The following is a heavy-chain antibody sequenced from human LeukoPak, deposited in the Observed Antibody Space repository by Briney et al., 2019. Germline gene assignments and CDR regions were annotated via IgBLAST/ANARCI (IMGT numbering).Heavy chain of an antibody. CDR1: GGSFSGYY. CDR3: ASHVVYYYDSSGYYGRRGSGFDP. Sequence: SETLSLTCAVYGGSFSGYYWSWIHQPPGKGLEWIGEINHSGSTNYNPSLKSRVTISVDTSKNQFSLKLSSVTAADTAVYYCASHVVYYYDSSGYYGRRGSGFDPWGQGTLVTVSS. J-gene: IGHJ5*02. D-gene: IGHD3-22*01. V-gene: IGHV4-34*01. CDR2: INHSGST.